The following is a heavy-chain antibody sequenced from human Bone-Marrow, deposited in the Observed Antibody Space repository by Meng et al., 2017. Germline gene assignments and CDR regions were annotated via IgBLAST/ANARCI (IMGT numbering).Heavy chain of an antibody. CDR3: ARLGAGIAAAGTTPPPFDY. J-gene: IGHJ4*02. Sequence: GGSLRLSCKGSGYSFTSYWIGWVRQMPGKGLEWMGIIYPGDSDTRYSPSFQGHVTISADKSISTAYLQWSSLKASDTAMYYCARLGAGIAAAGTTPPPFDYWGQGTLVTVSS. CDR1: GYSFTSYW. D-gene: IGHD6-13*01. V-gene: IGHV5-51*01. CDR2: IYPGDSDT.